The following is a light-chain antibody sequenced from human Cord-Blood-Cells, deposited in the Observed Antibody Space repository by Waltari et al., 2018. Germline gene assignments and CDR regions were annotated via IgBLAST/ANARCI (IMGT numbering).Light chain of an antibody. CDR3: QQYNNWPPDT. Sequence: EIVMTQSPATLSASPGERATLSCRASQSVSSNLAWYQQKPGQAPRLLIYGASTRATGIPARFSGSGSGTEFTLTISSLQSEDFAVYYCQQYNNWPPDTFGPGTKVDI. V-gene: IGKV3-15*01. CDR1: QSVSSN. CDR2: GAS. J-gene: IGKJ3*01.